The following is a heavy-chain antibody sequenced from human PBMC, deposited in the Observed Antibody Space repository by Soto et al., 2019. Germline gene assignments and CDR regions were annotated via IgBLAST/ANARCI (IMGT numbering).Heavy chain of an antibody. D-gene: IGHD5-18*01. J-gene: IGHJ4*02. CDR1: GFTFSNAW. CDR3: TTRGRGYSYGHFDY. Sequence: GGSLRLSCAASGFTFSNAWMSWVRQAPGKGLEWVGRIESKTDGGTTDYAAPVKGRFTISRDDSKNTLYLQMNSLKTEDTAVYYCTTRGRGYSYGHFDYWGQGTLVTVSS. CDR2: IESKTDGGTT. V-gene: IGHV3-15*04.